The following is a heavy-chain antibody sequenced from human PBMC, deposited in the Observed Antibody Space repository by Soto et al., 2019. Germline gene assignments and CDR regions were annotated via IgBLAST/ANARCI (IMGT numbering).Heavy chain of an antibody. D-gene: IGHD6-13*01. V-gene: IGHV1-69*06. Sequence: GASVKVSCKASGGTFSSYAISWVRQAPGQGLEWMGGIIPIFGTANYAQKFQGRVTITADKSTSTAYMELSSLRSEGTAVYYCARDLHNSRAEYYFDYWGQGTLVTVSS. CDR1: GGTFSSYA. CDR2: IIPIFGTA. CDR3: ARDLHNSRAEYYFDY. J-gene: IGHJ4*02.